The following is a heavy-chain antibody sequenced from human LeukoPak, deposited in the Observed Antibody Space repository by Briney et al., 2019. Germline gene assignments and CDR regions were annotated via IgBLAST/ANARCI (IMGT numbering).Heavy chain of an antibody. D-gene: IGHD6-6*01. CDR2: SSTYHGNT. V-gene: IGHV1-18*01. Sequence: GASVKVSCKASGYTFTSYGISWVRQAPGQGLEWRGWSSTYHGNTNYAQKLQARVTMTTATSTNTAYMEMRSLRSDDTAVYYCARAPRSTSYYFDYWGQGTVVTVSS. CDR1: GYTFTSYG. J-gene: IGHJ4*02. CDR3: ARAPRSTSYYFDY.